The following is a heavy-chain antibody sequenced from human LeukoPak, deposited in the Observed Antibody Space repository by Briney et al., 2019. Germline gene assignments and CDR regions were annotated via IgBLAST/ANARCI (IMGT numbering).Heavy chain of an antibody. V-gene: IGHV4-39*01. D-gene: IGHD3-16*01. Sequence: SETPSLTCTLPLGSMSLWNLCFGSVRQPPGDGIEWLGSISHRGSNDYNPSRNSRISMSVDDSKNRFFMKLTSVRPAGTAFFFCARLSVMDYPVSQSTPLGAFDVWGRGSVVTVSS. J-gene: IGHJ3*01. CDR3: ARLSVMDYPVSQSTPLGAFDV. CDR2: ISHRGSN. CDR1: LGSMSLWNLC.